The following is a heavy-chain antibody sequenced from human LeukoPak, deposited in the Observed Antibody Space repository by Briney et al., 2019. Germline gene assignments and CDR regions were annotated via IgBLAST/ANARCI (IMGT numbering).Heavy chain of an antibody. J-gene: IGHJ4*02. Sequence: AGSLRLSCAASGFTFSSYWMNWARQPPGKGLEWVASINHNGNVNYYVDSVKGRFTISRDNAKNSLYLQMNSLRAEDTAVYYCARSGSSGYYRSVLDYWGQGTLVTVSS. D-gene: IGHD3-22*01. CDR1: GFTFSSYW. CDR2: INHNGNVN. V-gene: IGHV3-7*03. CDR3: ARSGSSGYYRSVLDY.